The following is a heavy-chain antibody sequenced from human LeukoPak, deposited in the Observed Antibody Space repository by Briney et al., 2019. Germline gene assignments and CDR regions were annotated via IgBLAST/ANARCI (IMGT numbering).Heavy chain of an antibody. CDR3: AREGMFRGVPDAFDM. D-gene: IGHD3-10*01. J-gene: IGHJ3*02. CDR2: INHNGNVN. V-gene: IGHV3-7*03. CDR1: GFTFSSYW. Sequence: PGGSLRLSCAASGFTFSSYWMNWARQAPGKGLEWVASINHNGNVNYYVDSVKGRFTISRDNAKNSLYLQMSNLRAEDTAVYFCAREGMFRGVPDAFDMWGQGTMVTVSS.